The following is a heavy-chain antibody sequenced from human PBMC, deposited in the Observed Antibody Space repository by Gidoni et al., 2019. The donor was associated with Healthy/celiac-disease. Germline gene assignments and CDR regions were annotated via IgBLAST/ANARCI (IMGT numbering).Heavy chain of an antibody. Sequence: EVHLVESGGGLVQPGRSLRVSCAASGFTFDDFAMHWVRQAPGKGLEGVSGISGNSGSIGYADPVKGRFTISRDNAKNFLYLQMNSLRAEDTALYYCAKDKYDFWSGYSHFDYWGQGTLVTVSS. CDR1: GFTFDDFA. V-gene: IGHV3-9*01. D-gene: IGHD3-3*01. CDR2: ISGNSGSI. J-gene: IGHJ4*02. CDR3: AKDKYDFWSGYSHFDY.